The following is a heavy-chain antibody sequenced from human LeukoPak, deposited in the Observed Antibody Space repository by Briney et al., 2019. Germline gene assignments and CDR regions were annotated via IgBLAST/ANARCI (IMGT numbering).Heavy chain of an antibody. V-gene: IGHV4-59*01. Sequence: SETLSLTCTVSGGSISSYYWSWIRQPPGKGLEWIGYIYYSGSTNYNPSLKSRVTISVDTSKNQSSLKLTSVTAADTAVYYCVGSVARGGLDYWGQGTLVTVSS. CDR1: GGSISSYY. D-gene: IGHD3-10*01. CDR2: IYYSGST. CDR3: VGSVARGGLDY. J-gene: IGHJ4*02.